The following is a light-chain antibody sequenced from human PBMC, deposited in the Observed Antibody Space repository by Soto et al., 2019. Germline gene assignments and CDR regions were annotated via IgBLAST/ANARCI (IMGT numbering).Light chain of an antibody. V-gene: IGKV3-11*01. Sequence: EIVLTQSPATLSLSPGERATLSCRASQSVSSYLAWYQQKPGQAPRLLIYDASNRATGIPARFSGSGSGTDFTLTLSSLEPEDFAVYYCQQRSNWPLFTFGQGTKVDIK. J-gene: IGKJ3*01. CDR3: QQRSNWPLFT. CDR2: DAS. CDR1: QSVSSY.